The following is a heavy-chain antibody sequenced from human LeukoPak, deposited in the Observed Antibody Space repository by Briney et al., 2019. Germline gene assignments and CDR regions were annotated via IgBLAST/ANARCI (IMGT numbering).Heavy chain of an antibody. Sequence: SETLSLTCTVSGGSISSSSYYWSWIRQPPGKGLEWIGEINHSGSTNYNPSLKSRVTISVDTSKNQFSLKLSAVTAADTAVYYCARNPLVVAGAGGFDYWGQGTLVTVSS. CDR1: GGSISSSSYY. CDR2: INHSGST. CDR3: ARNPLVVAGAGGFDY. J-gene: IGHJ4*02. D-gene: IGHD2-15*01. V-gene: IGHV4-39*07.